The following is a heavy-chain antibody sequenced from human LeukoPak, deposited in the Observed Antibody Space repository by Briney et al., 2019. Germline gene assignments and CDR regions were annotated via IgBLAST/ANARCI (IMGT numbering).Heavy chain of an antibody. CDR3: ARQGYTSPSRFDF. J-gene: IGHJ4*02. CDR1: GYSFTSYW. Sequence: GESLKISCQGSGYSFTSYWIGWVRQMPGKGLGWMGIIYPGDSDTRYSPSFQGQVTISADRSISTAYLQWSSLQASDTAMYYCARQGYTSPSRFDFWGQGTLVTVSS. D-gene: IGHD6-6*01. V-gene: IGHV5-51*01. CDR2: IYPGDSDT.